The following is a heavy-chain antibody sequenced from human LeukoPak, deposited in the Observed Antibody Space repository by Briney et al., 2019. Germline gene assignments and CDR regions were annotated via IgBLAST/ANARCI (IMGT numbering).Heavy chain of an antibody. CDR1: GGSISSYY. D-gene: IGHD3-22*01. J-gene: IGHJ4*02. V-gene: IGHV4-59*01. CDR2: IYYSGST. CDR3: ASYHYASSGYPY. Sequence: SETLSLTCTVSGGSISSYYWSWIRQPPGRGLEGIGYIYYSGSTNYNPSLKSRVTISVDTSKNQFALKLSSVTAADTAVYYCASYHYASSGYPYWGQGTLVTVSS.